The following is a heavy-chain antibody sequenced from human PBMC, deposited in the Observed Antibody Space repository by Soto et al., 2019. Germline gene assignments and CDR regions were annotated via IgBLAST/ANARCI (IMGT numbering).Heavy chain of an antibody. CDR1: GDTFTDYY. V-gene: IGHV1-46*01. Sequence: QVQLMQSGAEVKKPGASVKVSCKASGDTFTDYYIHWVRQAPGQGLEWMGTVNPSGGHTTYAQHALGRVTXPXAXSXXTPYMGLSSLTSDDTAIYYCARGGNVVLVTAALYYWGQGTLVTVSS. J-gene: IGHJ4*02. CDR2: VNPSGGHT. D-gene: IGHD2-21*02. CDR3: ARGGNVVLVTAALYY.